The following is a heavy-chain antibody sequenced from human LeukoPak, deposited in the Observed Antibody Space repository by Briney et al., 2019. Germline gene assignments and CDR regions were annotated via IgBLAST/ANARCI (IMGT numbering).Heavy chain of an antibody. V-gene: IGHV4-34*01. CDR3: ARGNSGYYGSGSICDY. Sequence: PETLSLTCAVYGGSFSGYYWSWIRQPPGKGLEWIGEINHSRSTNYNPSLKSRVTISVDTSKNQFSLKLSSVTAADTAVYYCARGNSGYYGSGSICDYWGQGTLVTVSS. CDR1: GGSFSGYY. CDR2: INHSRST. D-gene: IGHD3-10*01. J-gene: IGHJ4*02.